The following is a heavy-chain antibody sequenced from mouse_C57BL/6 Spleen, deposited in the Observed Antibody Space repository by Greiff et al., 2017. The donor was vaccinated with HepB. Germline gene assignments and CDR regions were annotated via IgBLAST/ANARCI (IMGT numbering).Heavy chain of an antibody. CDR2: IYPGDGDT. J-gene: IGHJ2*01. V-gene: IGHV1-82*01. CDR1: GYAFSSSW. Sequence: VQLKESGPELVKPGASVKISCKASGYAFSSSWMNWVKQRPGKGLEWIGRIYPGDGDTNYNGKFKGKATLTADKSSSTAYMQLSSLTSEDSAVYFCASPLITTVYFDYWGQGTTLTVSS. D-gene: IGHD1-1*01. CDR3: ASPLITTVYFDY.